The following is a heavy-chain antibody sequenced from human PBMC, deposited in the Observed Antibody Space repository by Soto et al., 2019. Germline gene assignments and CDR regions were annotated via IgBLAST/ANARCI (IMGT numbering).Heavy chain of an antibody. V-gene: IGHV3-13*01. D-gene: IGHD6-19*01. CDR3: AGGRSGWYAEFDF. Sequence: EVQLVESGGGLVQPGGSLRLSCAASGFTFSSYDMHWVRQTAGKGLEWVAAIGTTGVAYYPGSATGRFTISRENAKNSLYLQMNNLRVGDTAVYFCAGGRSGWYAEFDFWGQGTQVTVSS. CDR2: IGTTGVA. J-gene: IGHJ4*02. CDR1: GFTFSSYD.